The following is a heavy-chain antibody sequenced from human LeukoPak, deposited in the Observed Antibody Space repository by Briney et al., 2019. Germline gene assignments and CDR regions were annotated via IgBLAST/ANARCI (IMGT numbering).Heavy chain of an antibody. Sequence: PPETQSLTCAVYGGSFSGYYWSWIRQPPGKGLEWIGEINHSGSTNYNPSLKSRVTISVDTSKNQFSLKLSSVTAADTAVYYCARELVTPYYYGMDVWGQGTTVTVSS. CDR2: INHSGST. CDR1: GGSFSGYY. CDR3: ARELVTPYYYGMDV. D-gene: IGHD4-23*01. J-gene: IGHJ6*02. V-gene: IGHV4-34*01.